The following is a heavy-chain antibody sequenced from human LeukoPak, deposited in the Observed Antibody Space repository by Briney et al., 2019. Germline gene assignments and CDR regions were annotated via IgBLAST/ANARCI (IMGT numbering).Heavy chain of an antibody. V-gene: IGHV4-59*12. D-gene: IGHD1-1*01. Sequence: PSETPSLTCTVSGGSISSYFWIWIRQPPGKGLEWIGYIYYSGSTYYNPSLKSRVTISVDTSKNQFSLKLSSVTAADTAVYYCAIGNAAPSVFDYWGQGTLVTVSS. CDR3: AIGNAAPSVFDY. CDR2: IYYSGST. CDR1: GGSISSYF. J-gene: IGHJ4*02.